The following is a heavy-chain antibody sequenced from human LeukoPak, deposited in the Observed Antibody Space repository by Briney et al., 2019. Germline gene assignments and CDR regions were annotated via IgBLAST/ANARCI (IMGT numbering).Heavy chain of an antibody. CDR2: ISSSSNNI. D-gene: IGHD3-10*01. V-gene: IGHV3-21*01. CDR3: ARDIRFGDFIDY. J-gene: IGHJ4*02. CDR1: GFTFSTYS. Sequence: PGGSLRLSCVASGFTFSTYSMNWVRQAPGKGLEWVSSISSSSNNIYYADSVKGRFTISRDNAKNSLYLQMSSLRAEDTAVYYCARDIRFGDFIDYWGQGTLVTVSS.